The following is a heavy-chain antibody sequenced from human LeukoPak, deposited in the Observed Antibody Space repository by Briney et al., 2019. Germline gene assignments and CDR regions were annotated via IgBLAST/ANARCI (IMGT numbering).Heavy chain of an antibody. Sequence: PSETLSLTCTVSGGSISSYYWSWIRQPPGKGLGWIGYIYYSGSTNYNPSLKSRVTISVDTSKNQFSLKLSSVTAADTAVYYCARLGSGWYSWFDPWGQGTLVTVSS. V-gene: IGHV4-59*01. CDR3: ARLGSGWYSWFDP. CDR2: IYYSGST. J-gene: IGHJ5*02. CDR1: GGSISSYY. D-gene: IGHD6-19*01.